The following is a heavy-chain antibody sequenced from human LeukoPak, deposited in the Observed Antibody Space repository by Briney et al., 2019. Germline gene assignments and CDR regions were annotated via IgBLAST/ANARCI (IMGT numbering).Heavy chain of an antibody. CDR3: ARDPRAAAAGNYFDY. J-gene: IGHJ4*02. CDR1: GFTFSTYT. D-gene: IGHD6-13*01. CDR2: ISFDGTNK. V-gene: IGHV3-30-3*01. Sequence: GGSLRLSCEVSGFTFSTYTIHWVRQAPGKGLEWVTLISFDGTNKYYADSVKGRFTISRDNSKNTLYLQMNSLRPEDTALYYCARDPRAAAAGNYFDYWGQGTLVTVSS.